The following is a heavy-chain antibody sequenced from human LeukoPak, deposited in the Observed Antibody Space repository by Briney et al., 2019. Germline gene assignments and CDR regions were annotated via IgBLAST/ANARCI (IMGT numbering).Heavy chain of an antibody. CDR1: GGSISSGGYS. J-gene: IGHJ4*02. CDR2: IYHSGST. Sequence: SQTLSLTCAVSGGSISSGGYSWSWIRQPPGKGLEWIGYIYHSGSTYYNPSLKSRVTISVDRSKNQFSLKLSSVTAADTAVYYCTRPLGRGRRVYYFDYWGQGTLVTVSS. D-gene: IGHD3-16*01. V-gene: IGHV4-30-2*01. CDR3: TRPLGRGRRVYYFDY.